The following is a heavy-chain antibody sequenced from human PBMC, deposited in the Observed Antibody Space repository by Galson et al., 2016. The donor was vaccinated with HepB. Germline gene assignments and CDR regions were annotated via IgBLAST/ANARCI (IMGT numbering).Heavy chain of an antibody. CDR2: IYYSGST. CDR3: ARDPGSGSGSPSWFYGVDV. Sequence: TLSLTCTVSGGSISSGACYWSWIRQHPGKGLEWIGYIYYSGSTYYNPSLKSRLAISVDTSKNQFSLKLSSVTAADTAVYYCARDPGSGSGSPSWFYGVDVWGRGTTVTVSS. D-gene: IGHD3-10*01. V-gene: IGHV4-31*03. J-gene: IGHJ6*04. CDR1: GGSISSGACY.